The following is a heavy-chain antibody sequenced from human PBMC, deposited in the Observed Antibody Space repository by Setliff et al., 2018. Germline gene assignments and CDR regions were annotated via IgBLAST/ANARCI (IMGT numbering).Heavy chain of an antibody. D-gene: IGHD2-2*01. CDR1: GGSFSGYY. CDR2: INHSGST. J-gene: IGHJ4*02. Sequence: SETLSLTCAVYGGSFSGYYWSWNRQPPGKGLEWIGEINHSGSTNYNPSLKSRVTISVDTSKNQFSLKVNSVTAADTAVYYCARGPCSSTSCYAAYWGQGTLVTVSS. CDR3: ARGPCSSTSCYAAY. V-gene: IGHV4-34*01.